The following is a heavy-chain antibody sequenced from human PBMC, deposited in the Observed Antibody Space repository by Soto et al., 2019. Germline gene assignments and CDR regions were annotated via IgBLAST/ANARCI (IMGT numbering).Heavy chain of an antibody. J-gene: IGHJ5*02. V-gene: IGHV6-1*01. Sequence: QTLSLTCGISGDGVSSNSAAWNWIRQSPSRGLEWLGRAYYRSQWYYDSAVSVRSRITVIPDTSKNQFSLQLNSVTPEDTAVYYCARGPWELRLFDPWGQGTLVTVSS. CDR1: GDGVSSNSAA. CDR3: ARGPWELRLFDP. CDR2: AYYRSQWYY. D-gene: IGHD1-26*01.